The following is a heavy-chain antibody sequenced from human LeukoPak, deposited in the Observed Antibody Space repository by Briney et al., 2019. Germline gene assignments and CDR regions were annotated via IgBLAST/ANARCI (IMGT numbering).Heavy chain of an antibody. J-gene: IGHJ5*02. CDR3: ARAYSSSWFDP. D-gene: IGHD6-13*01. V-gene: IGHV3-33*01. CDR2: IWYDGSNK. CDR1: GFTFSSYG. Sequence: GRSLRLSCAASGFTFSSYGMHWVRQAPGKGLEWVAVIWYDGSNKYYADSVKGRFTISRDNSKNTLYLQMNSLRAEDTAVYYCARAYSSSWFDPWGQGTLVTVSS.